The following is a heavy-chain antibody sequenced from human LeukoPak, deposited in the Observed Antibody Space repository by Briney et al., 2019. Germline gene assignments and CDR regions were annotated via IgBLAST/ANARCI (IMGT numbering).Heavy chain of an antibody. Sequence: KFQGRVTITRDTSASTAYMELSSLRSEDTAVYYCARAISSGYGVLDYWGQGTLVTVFS. CDR3: ARAISSGYGVLDY. J-gene: IGHJ4*02. D-gene: IGHD5-12*01. V-gene: IGHV1-3*01.